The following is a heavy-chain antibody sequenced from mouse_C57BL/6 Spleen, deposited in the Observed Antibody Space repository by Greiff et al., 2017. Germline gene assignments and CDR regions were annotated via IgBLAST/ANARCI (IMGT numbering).Heavy chain of an antibody. V-gene: IGHV7-3*01. Sequence: EVHLVESGGGLVQPGGSLSLSCAASGFTFTDYYMSWVRQPPGKALEWLGFIRNKANGYTTEYSASVKGRFTISRDNSQSILYLQMNALRAEDSATYYCARDDGYLYAMDYWGQGTSVTVSS. CDR2: IRNKANGYTT. CDR1: GFTFTDYY. CDR3: ARDDGYLYAMDY. J-gene: IGHJ4*01. D-gene: IGHD2-3*01.